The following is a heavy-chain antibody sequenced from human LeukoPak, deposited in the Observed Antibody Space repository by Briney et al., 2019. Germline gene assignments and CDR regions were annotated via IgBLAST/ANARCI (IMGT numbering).Heavy chain of an antibody. V-gene: IGHV4-59*08. J-gene: IGHJ4*02. CDR2: IYYSGST. D-gene: IGHD6-19*01. CDR1: GGSISSYY. CDR3: ARHISYSSGWYYFDY. Sequence: PSETLSLTCTVSGGSISSYYWSWIRQPPGKGLERIGYIYYSGSTNYNPSLKSRVTISVDTSKNQFSLKLSSVTAADTAVYYCARHISYSSGWYYFDYWGQGTLVTVSS.